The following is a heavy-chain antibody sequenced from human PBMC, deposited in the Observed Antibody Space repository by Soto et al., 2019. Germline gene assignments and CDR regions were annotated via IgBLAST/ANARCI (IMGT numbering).Heavy chain of an antibody. V-gene: IGHV1-3*01. CDR3: AREDRVLWFGESTDNWFDP. CDR2: INAGNGNT. J-gene: IGHJ5*02. D-gene: IGHD3-10*01. Sequence: QVQLVQSGAEVKKPGASVKVSCKASGYTFTSYAMHWVRQAPGQRLEWMGWINAGNGNTKYSQKFQGRVTITRDTSASTAYMELSRLSSEDTAVYYCAREDRVLWFGESTDNWFDPWGQGTLVTVSS. CDR1: GYTFTSYA.